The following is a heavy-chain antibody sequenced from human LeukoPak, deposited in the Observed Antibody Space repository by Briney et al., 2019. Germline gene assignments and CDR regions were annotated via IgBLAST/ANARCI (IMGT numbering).Heavy chain of an antibody. CDR2: ISYDGNDR. V-gene: IGHV3-30*04. Sequence: GTSLRLSCEASGFTFSSYSMHWVRQAPGKGLEWVADISYDGNDRYYTDSAKGRFTISRDDSKNTVYLQMNILRAEDTAVYFCARGFWSQGYYFDSWGQGSLVIVSS. J-gene: IGHJ4*02. D-gene: IGHD3-3*01. CDR3: ARGFWSQGYYFDS. CDR1: GFTFSSYS.